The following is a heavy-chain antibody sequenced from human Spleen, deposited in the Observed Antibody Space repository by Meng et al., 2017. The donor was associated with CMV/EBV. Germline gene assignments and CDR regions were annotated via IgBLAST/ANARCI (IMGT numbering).Heavy chain of an antibody. V-gene: IGHV3-74*01. CDR2: INSDGSST. Sequence: ASGFYLRNYWMHWVRQVPGKGLVWVSRINSDGSSTAYADSVKGRFTVSRDNAKNTLYLQMNSLRAEDTAVYYCVREVTTWYYFDYWGQGSLVTVSS. CDR3: VREVTTWYYFDY. D-gene: IGHD4-17*01. CDR1: GFYLRNYW. J-gene: IGHJ4*02.